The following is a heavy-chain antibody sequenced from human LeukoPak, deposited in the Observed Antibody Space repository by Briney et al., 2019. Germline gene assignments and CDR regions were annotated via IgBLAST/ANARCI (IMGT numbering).Heavy chain of an antibody. CDR3: AKIGSIAAAGPPIGYYYGMDV. V-gene: IGHV3-30*18. J-gene: IGHJ6*02. CDR1: GFTFSSYA. CDR2: ISYDGGNK. D-gene: IGHD6-13*01. Sequence: GGSLRLSCAASGFTFSSYAMSWVRQAPGKGLEWVAVISYDGGNKYYADSVKGRFTISRDNSKNTLYLQMNSLRAEDTAVYYCAKIGSIAAAGPPIGYYYGMDVWGQGTTVTVSS.